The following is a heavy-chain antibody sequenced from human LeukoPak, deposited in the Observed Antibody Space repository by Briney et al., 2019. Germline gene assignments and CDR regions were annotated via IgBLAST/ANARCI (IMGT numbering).Heavy chain of an antibody. CDR1: GYTFTSYG. CDR3: ARDYGGNRGGMDV. J-gene: IGHJ6*02. D-gene: IGHD4-23*01. CDR2: ISAYNGNT. V-gene: IGHV1-18*01. Sequence: GASVKVSCKASGYTFTSYGISWVRQAPGQGLEWMGWISAYNGNTNYAQKLQGRVTMTTDTSTSTAYTELSSLRSEDTAVYYCARDYGGNRGGMDVWGQGTTVTVSS.